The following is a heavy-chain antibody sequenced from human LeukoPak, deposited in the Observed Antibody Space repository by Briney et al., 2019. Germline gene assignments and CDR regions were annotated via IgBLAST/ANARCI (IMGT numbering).Heavy chain of an antibody. CDR2: IYYSGST. Sequence: SETLSLTCTVSGGSLSSYYWSWIRQPPGKGLEWIGYIYYSGSTNYNPSLKSRVTISVDTSKNQFSLKLSSVTAADTAVYYCAREGTAMVRSYYYYYMDVWGKGTTVTVSS. CDR1: GGSLSSYY. CDR3: AREGTAMVRSYYYYYMDV. D-gene: IGHD5-18*01. J-gene: IGHJ6*03. V-gene: IGHV4-59*01.